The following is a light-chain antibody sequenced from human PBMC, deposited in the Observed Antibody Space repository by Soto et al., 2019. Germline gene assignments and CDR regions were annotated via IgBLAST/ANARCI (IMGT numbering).Light chain of an antibody. CDR2: EGI. CDR3: CSYVGATTYV. V-gene: IGLV2-23*01. Sequence: QSALTQPVSVSGSPGQSITISCTGTSSTVGGFNVVSWYQQHPGKAPKVIIYEGIKRPSGVSNRFSGSNSGSTASPTISGLQAEDEADYYCCSYVGATTYVFGTGTKVTVL. J-gene: IGLJ1*01. CDR1: SSTVGGFNV.